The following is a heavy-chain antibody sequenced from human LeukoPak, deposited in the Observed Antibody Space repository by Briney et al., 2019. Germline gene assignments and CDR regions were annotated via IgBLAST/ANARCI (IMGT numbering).Heavy chain of an antibody. CDR2: ISYDGSNK. CDR3: AKGDHYDSSGYYPFDY. CDR1: GFTFSSYG. J-gene: IGHJ4*02. V-gene: IGHV3-30*18. D-gene: IGHD3-22*01. Sequence: GGSLRLSCAASGFTFSSYGMHWVRQAPGKGLEWVAVISYDGSNKYYADSVKGRFTISRDNSKNTLYLQMNSLRAEDTAVYYCAKGDHYDSSGYYPFDYWGQGTLVTVSS.